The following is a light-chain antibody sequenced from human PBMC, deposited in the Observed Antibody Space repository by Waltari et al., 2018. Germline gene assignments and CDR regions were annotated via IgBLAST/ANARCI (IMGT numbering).Light chain of an antibody. V-gene: IGKV1-5*03. Sequence: DIQMTQSPSTLSASVGDRVTITCRASQSISNWLAWYQQKPGKAPNLLIYKASSLESGVPSRFSGSGSGTEFTLTISSLQPDDFATYYCQQYNIYRTFGQGTKVEIK. J-gene: IGKJ1*01. CDR3: QQYNIYRT. CDR2: KAS. CDR1: QSISNW.